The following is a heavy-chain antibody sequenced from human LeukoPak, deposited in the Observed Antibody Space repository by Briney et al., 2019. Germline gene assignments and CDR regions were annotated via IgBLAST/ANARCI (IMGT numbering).Heavy chain of an antibody. D-gene: IGHD3-22*01. Sequence: GGSLRLSCEAPKFSFSVYNMNWVRHAPGKGLEWVSYISSISTTIYYADSVKGGFTISRDIAKSSLFFQMKSLRDEDAAVYFCARDRSGGYVSYFDSWGQGTLVTVSS. J-gene: IGHJ4*02. V-gene: IGHV3-48*02. CDR3: ARDRSGGYVSYFDS. CDR2: ISSISTTI. CDR1: KFSFSVYN.